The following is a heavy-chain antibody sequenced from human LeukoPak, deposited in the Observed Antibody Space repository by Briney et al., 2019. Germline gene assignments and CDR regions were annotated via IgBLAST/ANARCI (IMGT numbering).Heavy chain of an antibody. V-gene: IGHV1-69*05. CDR2: IIPIFGTA. CDR3: AREGSGSYGDYYMDV. CDR1: GGTFSSYA. D-gene: IGHD1-26*01. J-gene: IGHJ6*03. Sequence: SVKVSCKASGGTFSSYAISWVRQAPGQGLEWMGGIIPIFGTANYAQKFQGRVTITTDESTSTAYMELSSLRSEDTAVYYCAREGSGSYGDYYMDVWGKGTTVTVSS.